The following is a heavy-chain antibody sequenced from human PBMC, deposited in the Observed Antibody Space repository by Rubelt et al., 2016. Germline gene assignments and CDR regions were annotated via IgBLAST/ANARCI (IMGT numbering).Heavy chain of an antibody. D-gene: IGHD2-15*01. CDR3: TRAVNRDCSGGSCYYYYGMDV. CDR1: GFTFGDYA. J-gene: IGHJ6*02. V-gene: IGHV3-49*03. Sequence: EVQLVESGGGLVQPGRSLRLSCTASGFTFGDYAMSWFRQAPGKGLEWVGFIRSKAYGGTTEYAASVKGRFTISRDDSKSIAYLQINSLKTEDTAVYYCTRAVNRDCSGGSCYYYYGMDVWGQGTTVTVSS. CDR2: IRSKAYGGTT.